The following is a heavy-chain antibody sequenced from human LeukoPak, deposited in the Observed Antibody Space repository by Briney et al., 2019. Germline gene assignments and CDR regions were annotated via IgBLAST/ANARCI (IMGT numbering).Heavy chain of an antibody. V-gene: IGHV3-73*01. CDR2: IRSKANSYAT. Sequence: PGGSLKLSCAASGFTFSGSAMHWVRQASGKGLEWVGRIRSKANSYATAYAASVKGRFTISRDDSKNTAYLQMNSLKTEDTAVYYCTRPVLDTAMVLPDFDYWGQGTLVTVSS. CDR1: GFTFSGSA. D-gene: IGHD5-18*01. J-gene: IGHJ4*02. CDR3: TRPVLDTAMVLPDFDY.